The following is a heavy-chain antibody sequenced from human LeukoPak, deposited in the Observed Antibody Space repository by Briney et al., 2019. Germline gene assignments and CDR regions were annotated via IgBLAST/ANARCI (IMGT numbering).Heavy chain of an antibody. V-gene: IGHV1-46*01. D-gene: IGHD3-16*01. CDR3: AREWSYDYVWEA. CDR1: GYTFTSYY. Sequence: VASVKVSCKASGYTFTSYYMHWVRQAPGQGLEWMGIINPSGGSTSYAQKFQGRVTMTRNTSISTAYMELSSLRSEDTAVYYCAREWSYDYVWEAWGQGTLVTVSS. J-gene: IGHJ5*02. CDR2: INPSGGST.